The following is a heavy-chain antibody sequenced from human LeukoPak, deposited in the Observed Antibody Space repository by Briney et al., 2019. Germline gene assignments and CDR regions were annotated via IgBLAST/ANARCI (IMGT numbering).Heavy chain of an antibody. CDR1: GGSVSSGSYY. Sequence: SETLPLTCTVSGGSVSSGSYYWSWIRQPPGKGLEWIGYNYYSGSNNYNPSLESRVTISVDTSKNQFSLTLTSVTAADTAVYYCARDRGYYGSGSYSQGSYFDYWGQGSLVTVSS. V-gene: IGHV4-61*01. CDR3: ARDRGYYGSGSYSQGSYFDY. J-gene: IGHJ4*02. CDR2: NYYSGSN. D-gene: IGHD3-10*01.